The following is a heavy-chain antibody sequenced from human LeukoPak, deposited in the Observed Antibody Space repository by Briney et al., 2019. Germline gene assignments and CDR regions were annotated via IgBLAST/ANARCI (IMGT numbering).Heavy chain of an antibody. J-gene: IGHJ4*02. Sequence: ASLKNFCKASGYTFTAYYIICVRRAPGQGLDGLEWNDTNSGGRNVAQKVQGRVSMTRDTSITTDYLEMSRQKSDDTAVYYCLRGDNQWDYWGQGTKVTVSP. CDR2: NDTNSGGR. V-gene: IGHV1-2*02. CDR1: GYTFTAYY. CDR3: LRGDNQWDY. D-gene: IGHD1-26*01.